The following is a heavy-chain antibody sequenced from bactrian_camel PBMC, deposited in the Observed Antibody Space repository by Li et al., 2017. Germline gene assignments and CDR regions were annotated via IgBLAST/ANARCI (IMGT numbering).Heavy chain of an antibody. J-gene: IGHJ4*01. D-gene: IGHD1*01. V-gene: IGHV3S55*01. CDR1: GDTRSYA. CDR2: IDDDGAT. CDR3: AADRASGCGSRSWSITDLYDH. Sequence: HVQLVESGGGSVQVGGSLTLSCAASGDTRSYALGWFRLAPGQKREAVAAIDDDGATYLNPFLKDRFTVARDNVKNTLYLQMNNLKLEDTAMYYCAADRASGCGSRSWSITDLYDHWGRGTQVTVS.